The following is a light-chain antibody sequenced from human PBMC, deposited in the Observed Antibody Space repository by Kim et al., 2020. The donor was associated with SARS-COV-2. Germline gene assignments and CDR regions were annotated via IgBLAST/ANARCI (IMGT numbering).Light chain of an antibody. V-gene: IGKV3-15*01. Sequence: EIVMTQSPATLSVSPGERATLPCRASQSVSSKLAWYQQKPGQAPRLLIYGASARASGVPARLSGSGSGTEFILTISSLQSEDFAVYYCQQYNDWPLTFGGGTKVDIK. CDR3: QQYNDWPLT. J-gene: IGKJ4*01. CDR2: GAS. CDR1: QSVSSK.